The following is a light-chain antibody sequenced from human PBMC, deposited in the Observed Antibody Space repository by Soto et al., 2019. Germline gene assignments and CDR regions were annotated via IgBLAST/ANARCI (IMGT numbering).Light chain of an antibody. CDR1: QSVRTSN. V-gene: IGKV3-20*01. Sequence: EIVLTQSPGILSLSPGERVALSCRASQSVRTSNLAWYQHRPGQASRLLIYGASSRATGIPDRFSGSGSGTDFTLTISRLEPEDFAVYYCQQYGSSPRTFGQGTKVDIK. CDR2: GAS. J-gene: IGKJ1*01. CDR3: QQYGSSPRT.